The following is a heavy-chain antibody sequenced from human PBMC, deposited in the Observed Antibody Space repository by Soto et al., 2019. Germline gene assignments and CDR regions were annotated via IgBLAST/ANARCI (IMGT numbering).Heavy chain of an antibody. CDR2: IYYSGST. J-gene: IGHJ6*03. Sequence: SETLSITCTVSGGSISSYYWSWIRQTPGKGLEWIGYIYYSGSTNYNPSLKSRVTISVDTSKNQFSLKLSSVTAADTAVYYCARDRSERSGSGYYYEYYYYYYMDVWGKGTTVTVSS. D-gene: IGHD3-22*01. CDR1: GGSISSYY. CDR3: ARDRSERSGSGYYYEYYYYYYMDV. V-gene: IGHV4-59*01.